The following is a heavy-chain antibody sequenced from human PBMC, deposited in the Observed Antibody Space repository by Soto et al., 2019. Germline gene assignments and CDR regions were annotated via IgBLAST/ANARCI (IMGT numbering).Heavy chain of an antibody. Sequence: SQTLSLTCVISGDSVSSNSAAWNWIRQSPSRGLEWLGRTYYRSKWYNDYAVSVKSRITINPDTSKNQFSLRLNSVTPEDTAVYYCAREVVVVPAAIHGLGGMDVWGQGTTVTVSS. D-gene: IGHD2-2*02. CDR3: AREVVVVPAAIHGLGGMDV. J-gene: IGHJ6*02. CDR1: GDSVSSNSAA. CDR2: TYYRSKWYN. V-gene: IGHV6-1*01.